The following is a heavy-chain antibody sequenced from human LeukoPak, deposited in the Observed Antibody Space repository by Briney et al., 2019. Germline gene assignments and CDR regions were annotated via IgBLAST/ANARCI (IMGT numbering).Heavy chain of an antibody. V-gene: IGHV3-21*04. CDR1: GFTFSSYS. CDR3: AKDMDDSGYTLYYFDY. D-gene: IGHD1-1*01. J-gene: IGHJ4*01. Sequence: PGGSLRLSCAASGFTFSSYSMNWVRQAPGKGLEWVSSISSSSSYIYYADSVKGRFTISRDNAKNSLYLQMNSLRAEDTALYYCAKDMDDSGYTLYYFDYWGQGTLVTVSS. CDR2: ISSSSSYI.